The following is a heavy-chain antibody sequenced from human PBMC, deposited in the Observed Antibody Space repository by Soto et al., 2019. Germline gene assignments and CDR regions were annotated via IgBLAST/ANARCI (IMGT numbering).Heavy chain of an antibody. J-gene: IGHJ4*02. CDR1: GGPYSKYS. CDR2: IIPIFDRT. D-gene: IGHD3-22*01. V-gene: IGHV1-69*02. Sequence: QVQLVQSGTEVKKPGSSVTVSCKASGGPYSKYSISWVRQAPGQGLEWMGRIIPIFDRTNYAQKFHGRVTITADKSTSTVYMDLSSLRSEDTAVYYCARSLLGDHYDSDGLDSWGQGTLVSVSS. CDR3: ARSLLGDHYDSDGLDS.